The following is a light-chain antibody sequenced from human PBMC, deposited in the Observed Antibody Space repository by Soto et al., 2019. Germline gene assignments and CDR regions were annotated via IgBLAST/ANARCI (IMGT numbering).Light chain of an antibody. Sequence: IVLTQSPGTLSLSPGERATLSCRASQNVYSYLAWYQQKPGQAPRLLIYDTSNRATGIPARFSGSGSGRDFTLTISSLEPEDFALYYCQHRKNWPPINFGRGTRLEIK. V-gene: IGKV3-11*02. CDR1: QNVYSY. CDR3: QHRKNWPPIN. J-gene: IGKJ5*01. CDR2: DTS.